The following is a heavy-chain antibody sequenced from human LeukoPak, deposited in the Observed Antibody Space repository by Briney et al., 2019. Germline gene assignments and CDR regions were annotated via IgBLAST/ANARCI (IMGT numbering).Heavy chain of an antibody. J-gene: IGHJ4*02. Sequence: GESLKISCKGSGYSFTSYWIGWVRQMPGKGLEWMGIIYPSDSDTRYSPSFQGQVSISADKSITTAYLQWSSLKASDTAMYYCARPSSVTNPDYWGQGTLVTVSS. D-gene: IGHD2-21*02. CDR3: ARPSSVTNPDY. CDR1: GYSFTSYW. V-gene: IGHV5-51*01. CDR2: IYPSDSDT.